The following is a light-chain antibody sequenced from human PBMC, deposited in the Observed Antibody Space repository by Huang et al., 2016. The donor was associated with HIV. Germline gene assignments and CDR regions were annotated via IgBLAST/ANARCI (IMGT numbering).Light chain of an antibody. CDR3: QQAVSFPRT. CDR1: QDINRW. J-gene: IGKJ4*01. V-gene: IGKV1-12*01. Sequence: DIQMTQSPSSVSASVGDRISFTCRASQDINRWLAWYQQKPGKAPKLLIYAASTLQGGVPSRFSCRVSGTGFTLTINNLQPEDFATYFCQQAVSFPRTFGGGTKVEIK. CDR2: AAS.